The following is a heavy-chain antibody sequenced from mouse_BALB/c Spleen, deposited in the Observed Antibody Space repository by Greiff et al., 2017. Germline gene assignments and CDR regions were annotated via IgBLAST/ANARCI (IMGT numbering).Heavy chain of an antibody. CDR1: GYTFTSYY. CDR2: INPSNGGT. CDR3: ARSPYAMDY. Sequence: VQLQQSGAELVKPGASVKLSCKASGYTFTSYYMYWVKQRPGQGLEWIGEINPSNGGTNFNEKFKDKATLNVDKSSNTAYMQLSSLTSEDSAVYYCARSPYAMDYWGQGTSVTVSS. J-gene: IGHJ4*01. V-gene: IGHV1-53*01.